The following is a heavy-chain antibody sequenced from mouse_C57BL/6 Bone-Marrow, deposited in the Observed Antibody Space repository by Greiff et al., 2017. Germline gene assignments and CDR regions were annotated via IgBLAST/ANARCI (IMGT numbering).Heavy chain of an antibody. CDR1: GYTFTDHT. D-gene: IGHD1-1*01. Sequence: QVQLQPSDAELVKPGASVKISCKVSGYTFTDHTIHWLKQRPEQGLEWIGYIYPRDGSTKYNEKFKGKATLTADKSSSTAYMQLNSLTSEGSAVYFGARFLYYYGSSYDEYWGQGTTLTVSS. V-gene: IGHV1-78*01. CDR3: ARFLYYYGSSYDEY. J-gene: IGHJ2*01. CDR2: IYPRDGST.